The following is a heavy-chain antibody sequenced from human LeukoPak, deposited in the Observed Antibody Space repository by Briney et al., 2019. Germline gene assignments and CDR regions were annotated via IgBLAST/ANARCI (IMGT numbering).Heavy chain of an antibody. CDR1: GGSISSYY. CDR2: ISYSGNT. V-gene: IGHV4-59*01. Sequence: KPSETLSLTCTVSGGSISSYYWSWIRQPPRKGLEWIGYISYSGNTNYNPSLKSRVTISADTSKNQFSLKMSSVTAADTAVYFCARLRNWAWDFDSWGQGTLVTVSS. D-gene: IGHD7-27*01. J-gene: IGHJ4*02. CDR3: ARLRNWAWDFDS.